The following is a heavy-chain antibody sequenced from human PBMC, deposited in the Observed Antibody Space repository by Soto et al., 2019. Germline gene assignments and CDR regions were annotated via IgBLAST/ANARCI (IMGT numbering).Heavy chain of an antibody. CDR2: IYYSGST. V-gene: IGHV4-31*03. CDR3: ARVREDYSSGYSGFYFDY. D-gene: IGHD3-22*01. Sequence: PSETLSLTCTVSGGSISSGGYYWSWIRQHPGKGLEWIAYIYYSGSTYYNPSLKSRVTISVDTSKNQFSLKLSSVTAADTAVYYCARVREDYSSGYSGFYFDYWGQGTLVTVSS. J-gene: IGHJ4*02. CDR1: GGSISSGGYY.